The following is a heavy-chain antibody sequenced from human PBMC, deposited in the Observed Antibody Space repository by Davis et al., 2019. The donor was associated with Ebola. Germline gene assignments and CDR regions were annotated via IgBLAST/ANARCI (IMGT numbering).Heavy chain of an antibody. V-gene: IGHV1-8*01. D-gene: IGHD3-10*01. CDR2: MNPNSGNT. Sequence: ASAQVSCKTSGYTFTNYDINWVRQVPGQGFVWMGWMNPNSGNTGHAQKFQGRVTLTLNTSISTAYMELSSLRSEDTAVYHCARAKARIGSGGSYYTDVWGKGTTVTVSS. J-gene: IGHJ6*03. CDR3: ARAKARIGSGGSYYTDV. CDR1: GYTFTNYD.